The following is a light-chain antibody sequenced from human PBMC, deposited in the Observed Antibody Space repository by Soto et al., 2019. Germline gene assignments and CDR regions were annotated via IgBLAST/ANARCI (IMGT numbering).Light chain of an antibody. J-gene: IGKJ1*01. V-gene: IGKV3-20*01. Sequence: EIVLTHSPDTLSLSPGERATLSCRASLTVTNNYLAWYQQKAGQAPRLVIYDASTRATGIPDRFSASGSGTDFTLTISRLEPEYFAGYFCQQYASAPLTFGQGTKVEVK. CDR1: LTVTNNY. CDR3: QQYASAPLT. CDR2: DAS.